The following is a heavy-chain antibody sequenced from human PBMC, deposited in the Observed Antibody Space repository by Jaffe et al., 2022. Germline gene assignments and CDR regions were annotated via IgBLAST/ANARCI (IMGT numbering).Heavy chain of an antibody. CDR2: IYPGDSDT. CDR1: GYSFTSYW. J-gene: IGHJ6*03. V-gene: IGHV5-51*03. CDR3: VRSYDHLKLDAPWGYMDV. Sequence: EVQLVQSGAEVKKPGESLKISCKGSGYSFTSYWIGWVRQMPGKGLEWMGIIYPGDSDTRYSPSFQGQVTISADKSISTAYLQWSSLKASDTAMYYCVRSYDHLKLDAPWGYMDVWGKGTTVTVSS. D-gene: IGHD3-22*01.